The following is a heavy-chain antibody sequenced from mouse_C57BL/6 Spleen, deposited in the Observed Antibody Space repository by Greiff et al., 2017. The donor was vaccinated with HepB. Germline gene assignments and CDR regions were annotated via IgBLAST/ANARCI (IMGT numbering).Heavy chain of an antibody. D-gene: IGHD2-4*01. CDR1: GFTFSNYW. Sequence: DVHLVESGGGLVQPGGSMKLSCVASGFTFSNYWMNWVRQSPEKGLEWVAQIRLKSDNYATHYAESVKGRFTISRDESKSSVYLQMNNLRAEDTGIYYCTADIYDYDAVYWGQGTTLTVSS. J-gene: IGHJ2*01. CDR3: TADIYDYDAVY. CDR2: IRLKSDNYAT. V-gene: IGHV6-3*01.